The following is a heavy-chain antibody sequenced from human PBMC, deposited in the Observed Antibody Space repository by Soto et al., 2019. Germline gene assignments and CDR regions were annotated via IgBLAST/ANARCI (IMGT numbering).Heavy chain of an antibody. CDR3: ARGFELNWFDP. D-gene: IGHD1-26*01. J-gene: IGHJ5*02. V-gene: IGHV3-66*01. CDR2: IYSGGST. CDR1: GFTVSSNY. Sequence: EVQLVESGGGLVQPGGSLRLSCAASGFTVSSNYMSWVRQAPGKGLEWVSVIYSGGSTYYADSVKGRFTISRDNSKNTLYLQMNSLTAEDTAVYYCARGFELNWFDPWGQGTLVTVSS.